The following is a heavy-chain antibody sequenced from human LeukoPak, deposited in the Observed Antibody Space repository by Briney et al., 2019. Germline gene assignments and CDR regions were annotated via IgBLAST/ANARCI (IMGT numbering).Heavy chain of an antibody. CDR1: GFTFNTYS. CDR3: AREALLWFGPDAFDI. J-gene: IGHJ3*02. CDR2: ISHNSNYI. Sequence: PGGSLRLSCAASGFTFNTYSLDWVRQAPGKGLEWVSSISHNSNYIYYADSVKGRFTVSGDNAKNSLYLQMNSLRAEDTAVYYCAREALLWFGPDAFDIWGQGTMVTVSS. V-gene: IGHV3-21*01. D-gene: IGHD3-10*01.